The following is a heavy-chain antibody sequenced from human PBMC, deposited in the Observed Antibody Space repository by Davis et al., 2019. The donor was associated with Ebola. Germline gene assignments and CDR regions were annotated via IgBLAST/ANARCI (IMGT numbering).Heavy chain of an antibody. CDR2: IYTSGST. V-gene: IGHV4-61*02. CDR3: ARGQIVVVPAAIYNWFDP. Sequence: SETLSLTCTVSGGSISSGDYYWSWIRQPAGKGLEWIGRIYTSGSTNYNPSLKSRVTISVDTSKNQFSLKLSSVTAADTAVYYCARGQIVVVPAAIYNWFDPWGQGTLVTVSS. J-gene: IGHJ5*02. D-gene: IGHD2-2*01. CDR1: GGSISSGDYY.